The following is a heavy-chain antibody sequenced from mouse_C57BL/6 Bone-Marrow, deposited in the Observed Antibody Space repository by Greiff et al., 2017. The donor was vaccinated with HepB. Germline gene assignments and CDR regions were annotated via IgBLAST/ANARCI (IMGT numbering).Heavy chain of an antibody. V-gene: IGHV1-82*01. D-gene: IGHD3-2*02. CDR1: GYAFSSSW. J-gene: IGHJ3*01. CDR3: AKSDSSGYEAY. CDR2: IYPGDGDT. Sequence: VQLQQSGPELVKPGASVKISCKASGYAFSSSWMNWVKQRPGKGLEWIGRIYPGDGDTNYNGKFKGKATLTADKSSSTAYMQLSSLTSEDSAVYFCAKSDSSGYEAYWGQGTLVTVSA.